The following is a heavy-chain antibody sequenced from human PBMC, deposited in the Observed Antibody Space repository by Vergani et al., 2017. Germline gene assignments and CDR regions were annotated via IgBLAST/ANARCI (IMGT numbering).Heavy chain of an antibody. D-gene: IGHD3-3*01. CDR3: ARVAEYYDVWGGHSYYYYYMDV. CDR1: GGSISSYY. J-gene: IGHJ6*03. CDR2: IYTSGGT. V-gene: IGHV4-4*07. Sequence: QVQLQESGPGLVKPSETLSLTCTVSGGSISSYYWSWIRQPAGKGLEWIGRIYTSGGTNYNPSLKSRVTMSVDTSKNQFSLKLSSVTAADTAVYYCARVAEYYDVWGGHSYYYYYMDVWGKGTTVTVSS.